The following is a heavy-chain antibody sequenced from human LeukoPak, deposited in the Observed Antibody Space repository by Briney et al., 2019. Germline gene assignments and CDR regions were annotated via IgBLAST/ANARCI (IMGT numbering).Heavy chain of an antibody. V-gene: IGHV1-46*01. Sequence: WASVKFSCEASGYTFTSYYMHWGRPAPGQGGEWRGIINPSGGSTSYSQKFQGRGTITRDTCISTAYKERGRLRSDDTAVYYCARDTSSRLAIGAFDIWGQGTMVTVSS. CDR1: GYTFTSYY. CDR2: INPSGGST. J-gene: IGHJ3*02. D-gene: IGHD3-16*01. CDR3: ARDTSSRLAIGAFDI.